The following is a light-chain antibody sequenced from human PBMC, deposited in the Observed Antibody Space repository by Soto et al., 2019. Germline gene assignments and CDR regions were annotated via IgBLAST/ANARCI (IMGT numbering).Light chain of an antibody. V-gene: IGKV3-20*01. CDR2: GAS. Sequence: EIVLTQSPGTLSLSPGERATLSCRASQNFGNTFLAWYQQKPGQAPRLLIYGASSRATGIPDRFSGSGSETDFTLTIGRLEPEDFAVYYGQQYGSSPYTFGQGTKLEIK. CDR1: QNFGNTF. J-gene: IGKJ2*01. CDR3: QQYGSSPYT.